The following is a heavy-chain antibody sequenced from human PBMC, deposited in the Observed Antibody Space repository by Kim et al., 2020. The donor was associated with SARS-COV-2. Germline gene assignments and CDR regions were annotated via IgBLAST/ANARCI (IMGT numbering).Heavy chain of an antibody. Sequence: SVKVSCKASGFTFTSSAVQWVRQARGQRLEWIGWIVVGSGNTNYAQKFQERVTITRDMSTSTAYMELSSLRSEDTAVYYCAADQVPAYTVTPGLGYWGQGTLVTVSS. CDR2: IVVGSGNT. J-gene: IGHJ4*02. CDR3: AADQVPAYTVTPGLGY. D-gene: IGHD4-17*01. V-gene: IGHV1-58*01. CDR1: GFTFTSSA.